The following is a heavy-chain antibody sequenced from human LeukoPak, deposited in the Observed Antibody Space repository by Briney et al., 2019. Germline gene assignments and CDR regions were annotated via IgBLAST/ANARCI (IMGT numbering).Heavy chain of an antibody. V-gene: IGHV1-69*04. Sequence: ASVKVSCKASGGTFSSYAISWVRQAPGQGLEWMGRIIPILGIANYAQKFQGRVTITADKSTSTAYMELSSLRSEDTAVYYCARLEMGGVEYFDYWGQGTLVTVSS. J-gene: IGHJ4*02. D-gene: IGHD3-16*01. CDR2: IIPILGIA. CDR1: GGTFSSYA. CDR3: ARLEMGGVEYFDY.